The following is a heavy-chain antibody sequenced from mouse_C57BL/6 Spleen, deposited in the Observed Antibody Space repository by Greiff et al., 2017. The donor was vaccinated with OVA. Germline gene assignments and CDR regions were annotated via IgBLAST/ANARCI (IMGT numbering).Heavy chain of an antibody. J-gene: IGHJ3*01. CDR1: GFTFSSYA. CDR2: ISSGGNYI. CDR3: TREDPPGTPFAY. V-gene: IGHV5-9-1*02. D-gene: IGHD4-1*01. Sequence: EVKVVESGEGLVKPGGSLKLSCAASGFTFSSYAMSWVRQTPEKRLEWVAYISSGGNYIYYADTVKGRFTISRDNARNTLYLQMSSLKSEDTAMYYCTREDPPGTPFAYWGQGTLVTVSA.